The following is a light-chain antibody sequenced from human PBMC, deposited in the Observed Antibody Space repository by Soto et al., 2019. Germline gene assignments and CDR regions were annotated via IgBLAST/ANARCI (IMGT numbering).Light chain of an antibody. J-gene: IGKJ3*01. V-gene: IGKV3-20*01. CDR1: QSVSSSY. CDR3: QQYCSSLFT. Sequence: EIVLTQSPGTLSLSPGERATLSCRASQSVSSSYLAWYQQKPGQAPRLLIYGASSRATGIPDRFSGSGSGIDFTLTISRLEPEDFAVYYCQQYCSSLFTFGPGTKVDIK. CDR2: GAS.